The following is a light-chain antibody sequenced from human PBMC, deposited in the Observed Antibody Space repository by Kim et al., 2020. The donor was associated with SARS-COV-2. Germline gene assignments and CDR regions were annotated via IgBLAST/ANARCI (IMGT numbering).Light chain of an antibody. V-gene: IGKV1D-13*01. CDR3: QHFNDYPIT. J-gene: IGKJ5*01. CDR1: EGISSA. CDR2: DAS. Sequence: AIQLTQSPSSLSASVGDRVTITCRASEGISSALAWYQQKPGKTPKLLIYDASSLESGVPSRFSGSGSGTDFTLTISSLQPEDFATYYCQHFNDYPITFGQGTRLEIK.